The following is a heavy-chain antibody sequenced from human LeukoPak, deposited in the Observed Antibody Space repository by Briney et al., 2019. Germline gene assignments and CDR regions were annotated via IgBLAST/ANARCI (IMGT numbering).Heavy chain of an antibody. D-gene: IGHD1-1*01. CDR2: ISDDSSDT. Sequence: GGSLRLSCEASGFTFSRYSMAWVRQAPGKGLEWVSIISDDSSDTHYSDSLKGRFTISRDNSWKTLSLQMNSLRVEDTAVYYCARGQTSTTRHFDYWGQGTVVTVSS. V-gene: IGHV3-23*01. J-gene: IGHJ4*02. CDR1: GFTFSRYS. CDR3: ARGQTSTTRHFDY.